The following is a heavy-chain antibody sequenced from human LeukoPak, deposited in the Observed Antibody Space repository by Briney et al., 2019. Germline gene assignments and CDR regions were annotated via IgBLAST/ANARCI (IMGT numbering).Heavy chain of an antibody. V-gene: IGHV4-34*01. CDR1: GGSFSGYY. CDR2: INHSGST. D-gene: IGHD3-3*01. CDR3: ARALITIFGVVICGLFDY. Sequence: SETLSLTCAVYGGSFSGYYWSWIRQPPGKGLEWIGEINHSGSTNYNPSLRSRVTISVDTSKNQFSLKLSSVTAADTAVYYCARALITIFGVVICGLFDYWGQGTLVTVSS. J-gene: IGHJ4*02.